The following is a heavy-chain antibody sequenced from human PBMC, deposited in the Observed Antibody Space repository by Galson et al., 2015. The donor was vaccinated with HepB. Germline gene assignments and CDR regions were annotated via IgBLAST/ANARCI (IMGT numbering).Heavy chain of an antibody. CDR3: ARRWGDYDAFDI. J-gene: IGHJ3*02. CDR1: GGTFSSYA. CDR2: IIPIFGTA. V-gene: IGHV1-69*06. Sequence: SVKVSCKASGGTFSSYAISWVRQAPGQGLEWMGGIIPIFGTANYAQKFQGRVTITADKSTSTAYMELSSLRSEDTAVYYCARRWGDYDAFDIWGQGTMVTVSS. D-gene: IGHD4-17*01.